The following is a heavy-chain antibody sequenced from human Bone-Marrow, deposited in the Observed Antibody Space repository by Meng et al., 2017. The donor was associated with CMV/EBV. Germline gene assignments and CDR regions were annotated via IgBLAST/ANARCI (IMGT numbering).Heavy chain of an antibody. Sequence: GESLKISCAASGFTFSSYEMNWVRQAPGKGLEWGSYISSSGSTIYYADSVKGRFTISRDNAKNSLYLQMNSLRAEDTAVYYCARGKGGDSSSWYRPTSYYYYGMDVWGQGTTVTVSS. D-gene: IGHD6-13*01. CDR1: GFTFSSYE. V-gene: IGHV3-48*03. J-gene: IGHJ6*02. CDR3: ARGKGGDSSSWYRPTSYYYYGMDV. CDR2: ISSSGSTI.